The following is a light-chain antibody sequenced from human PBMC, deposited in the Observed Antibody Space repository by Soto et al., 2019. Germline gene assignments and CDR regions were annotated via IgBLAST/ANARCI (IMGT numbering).Light chain of an antibody. CDR1: SSDVGGYNY. CDR3: NSYTSSSTYV. J-gene: IGLJ1*01. CDR2: DVS. V-gene: IGLV2-14*03. Sequence: SAVTRPGSVSGSPGQSIAISCTGTSSDVGGYNYVTWYQQHPGKAPKLMIYDVSNRPSGVSDRFSGSKSGNTASLTISGLQAEDEGDYYCNSYTSSSTYVFGTGTKVTVL.